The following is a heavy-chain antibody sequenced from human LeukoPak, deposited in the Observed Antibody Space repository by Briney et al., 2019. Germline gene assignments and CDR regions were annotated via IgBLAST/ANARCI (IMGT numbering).Heavy chain of an antibody. CDR2: IYYSATT. D-gene: IGHD5-24*01. CDR3: ARGGEDGYPFDY. J-gene: IGHJ4*02. CDR1: GDSVSSYY. V-gene: IGHV4-59*02. Sequence: PSETLSLTCTVSGDSVSSYYWSWIRRPPGKGLEGSGFIYYSATTKYNPSLQSRVTISVDTSKKQFSLNLNSVTAADTAVYYCARGGEDGYPFDYWGQGTLVTVSS.